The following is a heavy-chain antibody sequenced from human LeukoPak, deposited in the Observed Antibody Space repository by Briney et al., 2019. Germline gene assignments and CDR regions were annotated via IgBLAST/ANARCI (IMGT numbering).Heavy chain of an antibody. CDR3: AKAATHSFFDY. CDR2: ISGSGGST. V-gene: IGHV3-23*01. CDR1: GFTFSSYA. Sequence: PGGSLRLSCAASGFTFSSYAMSWVRQAPGKGLEWVSAISGSGGSTYYADSVKGRFTISRDNSKNTLYLQVNNLKAEDTAEYYCAKAATHSFFDYWGQGTLVTVSS. J-gene: IGHJ4*02. D-gene: IGHD2-21*01.